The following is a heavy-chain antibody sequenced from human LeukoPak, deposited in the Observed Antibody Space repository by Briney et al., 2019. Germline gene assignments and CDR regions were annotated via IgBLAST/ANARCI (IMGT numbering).Heavy chain of an antibody. J-gene: IGHJ4*02. CDR1: GFTFSSYW. D-gene: IGHD6-19*01. V-gene: IGHV3-53*01. CDR2: IYSGGST. Sequence: GALRLSCAASGFTFSSYWMSWVRQAPGKGLEWVSVIYSGGSTYYADSVKGRFTISRDNSKNTLYLQMNSLRAEDTAVYYCARDNVAGTLAFDYWGQGTLVTVSS. CDR3: ARDNVAGTLAFDY.